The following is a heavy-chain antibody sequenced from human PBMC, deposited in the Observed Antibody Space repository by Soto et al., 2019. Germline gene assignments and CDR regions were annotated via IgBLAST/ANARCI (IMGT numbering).Heavy chain of an antibody. CDR1: GFTFSSYS. D-gene: IGHD3-22*01. CDR2: ISSSSSYI. V-gene: IGHV3-21*01. Sequence: EVQLVESGGGLVKPGGSLRLSCAASGFTFSSYSMNWVRQAPGKGLEWVSSISSSSSYIYYADSVKGRFTISRDNAKNSLYLQMNSLRAEDTAVYYCARSMTVTYYYDSSGYFSAFDIWGQGTMVTVSS. J-gene: IGHJ3*02. CDR3: ARSMTVTYYYDSSGYFSAFDI.